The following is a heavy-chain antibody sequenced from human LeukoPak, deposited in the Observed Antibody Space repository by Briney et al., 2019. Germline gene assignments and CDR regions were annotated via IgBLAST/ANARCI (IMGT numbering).Heavy chain of an antibody. CDR2: ISYDGSNK. CDR3: AKDLPVLHY. J-gene: IGHJ4*02. CDR1: GFTFSSYA. Sequence: GGSLRLSCAASGFTFSSYAMSWVRQAPGKGLEWVAVISYDGSNKYYADSVKGRFTISRDNSKNTLYLQMNSLRVEDTALYYCAKDLPVLHYWGQGALVTVSS. V-gene: IGHV3-30-3*01.